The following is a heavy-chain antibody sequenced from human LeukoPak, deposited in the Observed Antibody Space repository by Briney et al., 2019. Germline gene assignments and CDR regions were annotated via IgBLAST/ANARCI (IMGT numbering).Heavy chain of an antibody. D-gene: IGHD6-19*01. CDR2: ISYDGSNK. V-gene: IGHV3-30-3*01. J-gene: IGHJ4*02. CDR3: ARDSDSSGWYFDY. Sequence: GGSLRLSCAASGFTVSSNYMSWVRQAPGKGLEWVAVISYDGSNKYYADSAKGRFTISRDNSKNTLYLQMNSLRAEDTAVYYCARDSDSSGWYFDYWGQGTLVTVSS. CDR1: GFTVSSNY.